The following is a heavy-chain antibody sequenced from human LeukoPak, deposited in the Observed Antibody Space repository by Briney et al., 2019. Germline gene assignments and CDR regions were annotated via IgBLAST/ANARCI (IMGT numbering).Heavy chain of an antibody. V-gene: IGHV4-59*12. Sequence: PSETLSLTCTVSGGSISSYYWSWIRQPPGKGLEWIGYIYYSGSTNYNPSLKSRVTISVDTSKNQFSLKLSSVTAADTAVYYCARAKVASDAFDIWGQGTMVTVSS. D-gene: IGHD5-12*01. J-gene: IGHJ3*02. CDR1: GGSISSYY. CDR3: ARAKVASDAFDI. CDR2: IYYSGST.